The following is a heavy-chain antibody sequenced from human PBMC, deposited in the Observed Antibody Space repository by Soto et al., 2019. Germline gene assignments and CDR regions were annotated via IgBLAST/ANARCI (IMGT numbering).Heavy chain of an antibody. D-gene: IGHD2-15*01. CDR2: IIPMFAVT. CDR3: ARGAIAAVPAALSSYHDYTNYRFDS. V-gene: IGHV1-69*01. CDR1: GGSFSDFA. Sequence: QVQLAQSGAEMTKPGSSVKVSCRASGGSFSDFAFSWVRQAPGQGLEWMGGIIPMFAVTKYAQRLQDRVTITADESTNTVYLALNSLTSEDTAIYYCARGAIAAVPAALSSYHDYTNYRFDSWGQGTLVTVSS. J-gene: IGHJ4*02.